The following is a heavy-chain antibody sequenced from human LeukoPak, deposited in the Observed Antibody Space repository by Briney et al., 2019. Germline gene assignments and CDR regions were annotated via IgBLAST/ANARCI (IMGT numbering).Heavy chain of an antibody. D-gene: IGHD5-12*01. J-gene: IGHJ4*02. CDR1: GYTFTSYA. V-gene: IGHV1-3*01. CDR3: ARDKFRYDHYFDY. Sequence: GASVKVSCKASGYTFTSYAMHWVRQAPGQRLEWMGWINAGNGNTKYSQKFQGRVTITRDTSASTAYTELSSLRSEDTAVYYCARDKFRYDHYFDYWGQGTLVTVSS. CDR2: INAGNGNT.